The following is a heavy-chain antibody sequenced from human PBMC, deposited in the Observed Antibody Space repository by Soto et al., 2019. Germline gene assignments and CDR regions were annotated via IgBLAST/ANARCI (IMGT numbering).Heavy chain of an antibody. J-gene: IGHJ4*02. Sequence: GGSLRLSCAASGFTFSSYAMNWVRQAPGKGPEWVSHISVTGDTYYADSVKGRFTISRDNSKNTLFLQMNSLRAEDTAVYYCAKSLSTATSFDYWGQGTPVTVSP. CDR3: AKSLSTATSFDY. CDR1: GFTFSSYA. V-gene: IGHV3-23*01. CDR2: ISVTGDT.